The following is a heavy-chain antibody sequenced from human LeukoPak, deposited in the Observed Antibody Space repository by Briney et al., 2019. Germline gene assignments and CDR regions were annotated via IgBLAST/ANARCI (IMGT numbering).Heavy chain of an antibody. CDR1: GFTFSSYA. D-gene: IGHD6-6*01. Sequence: GGSLRLSCAASGFTFSSYAMSWVRQTPGKGLEWVSSVVGSGGRTYYADSVKGRFTISRGNSKNTLYLQMNSLRVEDTAVYYCATAPPIAARNHFDYWGQGTLVTVSS. J-gene: IGHJ4*02. V-gene: IGHV3-23*01. CDR2: VVGSGGRT. CDR3: ATAPPIAARNHFDY.